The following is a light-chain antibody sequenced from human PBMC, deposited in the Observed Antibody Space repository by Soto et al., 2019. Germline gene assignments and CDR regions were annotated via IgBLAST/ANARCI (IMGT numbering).Light chain of an antibody. CDR1: QSVSSSY. J-gene: IGKJ3*01. CDR3: QGGFT. V-gene: IGKV3-20*01. CDR2: GAS. Sequence: EIVLTQSPGTLSLSPGERATLSCRASQSVSSSYLAWYQQKPGQAPRLLIYGASSRATGIPDRFSGSGSGTDFTLTISRLEPEDFAVYYCQGGFTVGPGTKVDSK.